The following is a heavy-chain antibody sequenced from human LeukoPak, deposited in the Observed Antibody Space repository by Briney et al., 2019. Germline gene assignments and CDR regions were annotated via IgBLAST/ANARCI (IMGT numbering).Heavy chain of an antibody. J-gene: IGHJ3*02. CDR3: AKVYGSGSYGHDAFDI. CDR1: GFTFSSYS. V-gene: IGHV3-21*04. Sequence: GGSLRLSCAASGFTFSSYSMNWVRQAPGKGLEWVSSISSSSSYIYYADSVKGRFTISRDNAKNSLYLQMNSLRAEDTALYYCAKVYGSGSYGHDAFDIWGQGTMVTVSS. CDR2: ISSSSSYI. D-gene: IGHD3-10*01.